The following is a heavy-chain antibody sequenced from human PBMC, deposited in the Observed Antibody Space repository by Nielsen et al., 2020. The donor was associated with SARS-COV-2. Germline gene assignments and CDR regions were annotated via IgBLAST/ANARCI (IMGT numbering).Heavy chain of an antibody. Sequence: LSLTCAASGFTFSSYGMHWVRQAPGKGLEWVAVIWYDGSNKYYADSVKGRFTISRDNSKNTLYLQMNSLRAEDTAVYYCARDLRFGELPYDIWGQGTMVTVSS. V-gene: IGHV3-33*01. D-gene: IGHD3-10*01. CDR3: ARDLRFGELPYDI. CDR2: IWYDGSNK. CDR1: GFTFSSYG. J-gene: IGHJ3*02.